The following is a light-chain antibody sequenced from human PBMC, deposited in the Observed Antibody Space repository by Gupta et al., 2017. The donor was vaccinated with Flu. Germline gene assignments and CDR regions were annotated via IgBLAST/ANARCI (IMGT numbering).Light chain of an antibody. CDR3: MQALHTPQT. CDR1: PSRLQRNAYSY. J-gene: IGKJ2*01. V-gene: IGKV2-28*01. CDR2: LGA. Sequence: ISGRSSPSRLQRNAYSYLYWYLQQTGQSPPSLIYLGANRASGGPERLSGSGAGRDFTLKISRVEAEDVGVEYCMQALHTPQTFGQGTKLEIK.